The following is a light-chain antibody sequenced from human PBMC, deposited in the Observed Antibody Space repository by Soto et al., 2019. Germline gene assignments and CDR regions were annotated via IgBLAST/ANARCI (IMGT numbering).Light chain of an antibody. CDR2: GAS. CDR1: QSVSSN. CDR3: QQCSNWPLT. V-gene: IGKV3-15*01. Sequence: EIVMTQSPATLSVSPGERATLSCRASQSVSSNLAWYQQKPGQAPRLLIYGASTRATGIPARFSASGSGTEFTLTISSLQSEDFAVYYCQQCSNWPLTFGGGTKVDIK. J-gene: IGKJ4*01.